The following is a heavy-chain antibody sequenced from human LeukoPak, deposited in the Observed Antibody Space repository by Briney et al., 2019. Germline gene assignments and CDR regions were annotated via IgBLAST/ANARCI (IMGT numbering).Heavy chain of an antibody. Sequence: PGGSLRLSCAASGFTFSSYAMSWVRQAPGKGLEWVSANSGSGGSTYYADSVKGRFTISRDNSKNTLYLQMNSLRAEDTAVYYCAKGVTYYYDSSGYYVDYWGQGTLVTVSS. V-gene: IGHV3-23*01. CDR3: AKGVTYYYDSSGYYVDY. CDR2: NSGSGGST. D-gene: IGHD3-22*01. J-gene: IGHJ4*02. CDR1: GFTFSSYA.